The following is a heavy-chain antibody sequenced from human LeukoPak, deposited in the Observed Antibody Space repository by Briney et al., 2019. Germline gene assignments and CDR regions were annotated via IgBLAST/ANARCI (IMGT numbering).Heavy chain of an antibody. V-gene: IGHV4-59*12. J-gene: IGHJ6*02. Sequence: SETLSLTCTVSGASFSNDYWSWIRQPPGKGLEWIGYIYYSGSTNYNPSLKSRVTISVDTSKNQFSLKLSSVTAADTAVYYCARDLSSTSSYYYGMDVWGQGTTVTVSS. CDR2: IYYSGST. CDR1: GASFSNDY. D-gene: IGHD6-13*01. CDR3: ARDLSSTSSYYYGMDV.